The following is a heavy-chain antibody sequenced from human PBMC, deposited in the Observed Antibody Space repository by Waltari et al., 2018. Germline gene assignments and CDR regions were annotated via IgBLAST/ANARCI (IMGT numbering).Heavy chain of an antibody. V-gene: IGHV1-8*03. CDR2: MKPNSGNT. Sequence: QVQLVQSGAEVKKPGASVKVSCKASGYTFTSYDINWVRQATGQGLEWMGWMKPNSGNTGYEQKFQGRDTITRNTSISTAYMELSSLRSEDTAVYYCATLGYSYGEDAFDIWGQGTMVTVSS. CDR1: GYTFTSYD. CDR3: ATLGYSYGEDAFDI. D-gene: IGHD5-18*01. J-gene: IGHJ3*02.